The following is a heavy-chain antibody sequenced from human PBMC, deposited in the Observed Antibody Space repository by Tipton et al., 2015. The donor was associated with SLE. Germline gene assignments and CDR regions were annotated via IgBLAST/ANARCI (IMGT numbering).Heavy chain of an antibody. D-gene: IGHD2-2*01. CDR1: DGYINNNDWF. Sequence: TLSLTCTVSDGYINNNDWFWAWIRQPPGEGLEWIGSVYHSGDSFYNPSLKSRVTISADTSKNQFSLRLSSVTAADTAVYYCAKNPAAAPDDYWGPGTLVTVSS. V-gene: IGHV4-39*07. J-gene: IGHJ4*02. CDR3: AKNPAAAPDDY. CDR2: VYHSGDS.